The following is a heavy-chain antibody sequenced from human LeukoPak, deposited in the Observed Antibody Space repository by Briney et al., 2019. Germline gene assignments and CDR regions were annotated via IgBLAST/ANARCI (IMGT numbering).Heavy chain of an antibody. Sequence: PSETLSLTCTVSGGSISSYYWSWIRQPPGKGLEWIGYIYYSGSSNYNPSLKRGVTISVDTSKNQFSLKLSCVTAADTAVYYCARFVSYYDSSGLRLFAFDIWGQGTMVTVSS. D-gene: IGHD3-22*01. CDR3: ARFVSYYDSSGLRLFAFDI. CDR2: IYYSGSS. CDR1: GGSISSYY. J-gene: IGHJ3*02. V-gene: IGHV4-59*01.